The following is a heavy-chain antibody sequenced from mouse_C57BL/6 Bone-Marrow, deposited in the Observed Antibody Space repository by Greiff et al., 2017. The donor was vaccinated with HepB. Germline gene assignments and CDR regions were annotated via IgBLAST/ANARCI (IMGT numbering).Heavy chain of an antibody. CDR3: TTRLDAMDY. V-gene: IGHV14-4*01. J-gene: IGHJ4*01. Sequence: EVQLQESGAELVRPGASVKLSCTASGFNIKDDYMHWVKQRPEQGLEWIGWIDPENGDTEYASKFQGKATITADTSSNTAYLQLSSLTSEDTAVYYCTTRLDAMDYWGQGTAVTVSS. CDR1: GFNIKDDY. CDR2: IDPENGDT.